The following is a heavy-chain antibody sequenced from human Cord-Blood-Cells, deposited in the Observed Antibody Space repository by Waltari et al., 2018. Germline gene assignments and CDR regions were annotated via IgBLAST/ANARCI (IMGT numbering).Heavy chain of an antibody. Sequence: QVQLVQSGAEVKKPGSSVKVSCKASGGTFSSYAISWVRQAPGQVLEWMGGTTPLIGTANYAQRFQGRGTITADESSSTAYMGLSNLRSEETAVYYCARDKRTVTGTTGTDAFDIWGQGTMVTVSS. CDR2: TTPLIGTA. D-gene: IGHD1-7*01. CDR1: GGTFSSYA. J-gene: IGHJ3*02. V-gene: IGHV1-69*01. CDR3: ARDKRTVTGTTGTDAFDI.